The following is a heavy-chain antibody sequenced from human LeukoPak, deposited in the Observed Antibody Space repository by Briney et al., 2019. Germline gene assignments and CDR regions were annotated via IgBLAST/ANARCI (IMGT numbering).Heavy chain of an antibody. V-gene: IGHV3-53*01. Sequence: PGGFLRLSCAASGFTVITNDMTWVRQAPGKGLEWVSVLYSDGNTKYADSVQGRSTISRDNSKNTLYLEMNSLSPDDTAVYYCARGVEPLAANTLAYWGQGTLVTVSS. D-gene: IGHD1-14*01. J-gene: IGHJ4*02. CDR1: GFTVITND. CDR3: ARGVEPLAANTLAY. CDR2: LYSDGNT.